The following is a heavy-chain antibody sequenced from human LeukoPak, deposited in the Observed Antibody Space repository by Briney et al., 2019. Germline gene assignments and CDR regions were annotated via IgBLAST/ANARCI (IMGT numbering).Heavy chain of an antibody. V-gene: IGHV4-34*01. CDR3: ARATRDLGYNSSWYVASFWFDP. CDR1: GGSFSGYY. J-gene: IGHJ5*02. D-gene: IGHD6-13*01. Sequence: SETLSLTCAVYGGSFSGYYWSWIRQPPGKGLEWIGEINHSGSTNYNPSLKSRVTISVDTSKNQFSLKLSSVTAADTAVFYCARATRDLGYNSSWYVASFWFDPWGQGTLVTVSS. CDR2: INHSGST.